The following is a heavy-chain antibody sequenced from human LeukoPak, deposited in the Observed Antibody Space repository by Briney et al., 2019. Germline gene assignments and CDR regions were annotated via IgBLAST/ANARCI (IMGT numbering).Heavy chain of an antibody. CDR1: GYTFTSHY. J-gene: IGHJ6*02. Sequence: GASVKVSCKASGYTFTSHYMHWVRQAPGQGLEWMGIINPSGGSTTYAQKFQGRVTMTRDTSTSTVYMELSSLRSEDTAVYYCARELYCGGDCDYYGMDVWGQGTTVTVSS. D-gene: IGHD2-21*02. CDR3: ARELYCGGDCDYYGMDV. CDR2: INPSGGST. V-gene: IGHV1-46*01.